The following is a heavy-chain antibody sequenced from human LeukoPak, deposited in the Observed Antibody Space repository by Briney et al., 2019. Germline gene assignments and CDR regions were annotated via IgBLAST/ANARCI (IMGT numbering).Heavy chain of an antibody. J-gene: IGHJ4*02. CDR3: ARGYSSSWYTFCY. D-gene: IGHD6-13*01. Sequence: SQTLSLTCTVSVGSISSYYWSWSRKPPRKGLEWIGYIYTSGSTNYNPSLKTRITISVDTSKNQFSLKLGSVTAGDTAVYYCARGYSSSWYTFCYWGQGTLVTVSS. CDR1: VGSISSYY. CDR2: IYTSGST. V-gene: IGHV4-4*09.